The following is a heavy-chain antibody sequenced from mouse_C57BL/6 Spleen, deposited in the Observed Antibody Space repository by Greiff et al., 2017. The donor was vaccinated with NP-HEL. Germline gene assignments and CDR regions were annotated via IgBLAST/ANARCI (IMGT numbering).Heavy chain of an antibody. J-gene: IGHJ3*01. V-gene: IGHV1-55*01. CDR3: ARDSFHYYGSSLCAY. D-gene: IGHD1-1*01. CDR1: GYTFTSYW. CDR2: IYPGSGST. Sequence: VQLQQPGAELVKPGASVKMSCKASGYTFTSYWITWVKQRPGQGLEWIGEIYPGSGSTNYNEKFKSNATLTVDTSSSTAYMQLSSLTSEDSAVYYCARDSFHYYGSSLCAYWGQGTLVTVSA.